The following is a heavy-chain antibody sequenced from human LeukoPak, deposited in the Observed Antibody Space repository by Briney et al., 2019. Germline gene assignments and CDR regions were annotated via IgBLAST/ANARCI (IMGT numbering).Heavy chain of an antibody. J-gene: IGHJ4*02. D-gene: IGHD3-3*01. V-gene: IGHV3-23*01. CDR2: ISGSGGST. Sequence: GGSLRLSCAASGFTFSSYAMSWVRQAPGKGLEWVSSISGSGGSTYYGDSVKGRFTISRDNSKKTLHLQMNRLRAEDMAVYYCTIEGRYDFWSGYHDYWGQGTLVTVSS. CDR3: TIEGRYDFWSGYHDY. CDR1: GFTFSSYA.